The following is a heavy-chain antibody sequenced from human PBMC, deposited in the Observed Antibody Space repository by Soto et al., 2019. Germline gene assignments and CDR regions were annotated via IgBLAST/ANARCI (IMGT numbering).Heavy chain of an antibody. J-gene: IGHJ3*02. V-gene: IGHV4-38-2*01. CDR3: VRYSRWANDGFGI. CDR1: GFTIRSGYY. Sequence: TSETLSHTCDVSGFTIRSGYYWGWIRQSRGKGMERIASMFHRGDTLYNPSLKSRVTIAVDTSKNQDSLEMTSVTAADTALYYCVRYSRWANDGFGIWGQGTVVTGSS. D-gene: IGHD1-1*01. CDR2: MFHRGDT.